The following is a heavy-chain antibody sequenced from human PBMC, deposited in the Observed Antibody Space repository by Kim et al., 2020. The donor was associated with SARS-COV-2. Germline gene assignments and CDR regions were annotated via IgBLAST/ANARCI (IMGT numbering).Heavy chain of an antibody. D-gene: IGHD2-2*01. CDR3: VRSLYCSSTSCFYGMDV. V-gene: IGHV3-11*04. Sequence: SGKVRFTISRDNAKSSLSLQMNSLRAEDTAVYYCVRSLYCSSTSCFYGMDVWGQGTTVTVSS. J-gene: IGHJ6*02.